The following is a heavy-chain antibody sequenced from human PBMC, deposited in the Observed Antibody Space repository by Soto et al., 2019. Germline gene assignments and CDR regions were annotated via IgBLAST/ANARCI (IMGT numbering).Heavy chain of an antibody. V-gene: IGHV1-18*01. CDR1: GYTITIYG. J-gene: IGHJ6*02. D-gene: IGHD1-7*01. CDR3: ARSELRTLGYYYYGMDV. CDR2: ISAYNGNT. Sequence: ASVTVSCKASGYTITIYGISWVRQAPGQGLEWMGWISAYNGNTNYAQKLQGRVTMTTDTSTSTAYMELRSLRSDDTAVYYCARSELRTLGYYYYGMDVWGQGTTVTVSS.